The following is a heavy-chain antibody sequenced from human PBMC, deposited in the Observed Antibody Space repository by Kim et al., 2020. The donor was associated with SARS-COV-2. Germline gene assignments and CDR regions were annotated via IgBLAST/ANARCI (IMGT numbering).Heavy chain of an antibody. CDR2: IYYSWST. V-gene: IGHV4-59*13. D-gene: IGHD3-10*01. CDR1: GGSISSYY. J-gene: IGHJ5*02. Sequence: SETLSLTCTVSGGSISSYYWSWIRQPPGKGLEWIGYIYYSWSTNYNPSLKSRVTISVDTSKNQFSLKLSSVTAADTAVYYCARVKRGWYGEVNWFDPWGQGTLVTVSS. CDR3: ARVKRGWYGEVNWFDP.